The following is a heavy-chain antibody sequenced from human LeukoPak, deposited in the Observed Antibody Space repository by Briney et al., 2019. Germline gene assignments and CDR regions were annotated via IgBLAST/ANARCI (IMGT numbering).Heavy chain of an antibody. CDR3: ARDLSIRIDY. Sequence: GGSLRLSCAASGFTFSTYAMTWVRQAPGKGLEWVSLISGRGDSAYYADSVRGRFTISRDNSKSTLYLQMNSLRAEDAAVYYCARDLSIRIDYWGQGTLVTVSS. D-gene: IGHD1-14*01. CDR1: GFTFSTYA. J-gene: IGHJ4*02. V-gene: IGHV3-23*01. CDR2: ISGRGDSA.